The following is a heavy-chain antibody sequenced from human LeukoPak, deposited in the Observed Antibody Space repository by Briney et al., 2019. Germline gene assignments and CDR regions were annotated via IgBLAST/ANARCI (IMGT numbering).Heavy chain of an antibody. CDR2: ISPGDSDT. CDR3: ARLHGDYAYFQP. Sequence: GESLKISCKGSGYSFSDYWIGWVRPMPGKGLELMGIISPGDSDTRYRPFFPGQVPISAEKSIRTAYLQWSSLKASDTAMYYCARLHGDYAYFQPWGQGTLVTVSS. J-gene: IGHJ1*01. V-gene: IGHV5-51*01. CDR1: GYSFSDYW. D-gene: IGHD4-17*01.